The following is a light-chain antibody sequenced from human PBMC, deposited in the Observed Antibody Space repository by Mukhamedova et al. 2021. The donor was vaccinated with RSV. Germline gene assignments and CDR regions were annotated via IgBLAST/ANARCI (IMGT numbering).Light chain of an antibody. CDR1: SSNIGNNY. CDR2: DNN. CDR3: GTWDSSLSAHWV. V-gene: IGLV1-51*01. Sequence: ISCSGSSSNIGNNYVSWYQQLPGTAPKLLIYDNNKRPSGIPDRFSGSKSGTSATLGITGLQTGDEADYYCGTWDSSLSAHWVFGG. J-gene: IGLJ3*02.